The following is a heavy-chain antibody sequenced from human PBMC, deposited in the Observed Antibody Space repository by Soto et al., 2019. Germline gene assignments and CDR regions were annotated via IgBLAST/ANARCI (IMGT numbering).Heavy chain of an antibody. D-gene: IGHD1-26*01. J-gene: IGHJ4*02. CDR3: AAMAIVGAKYY. CDR2: ISSSGAGT. Sequence: PGGSLRLSCAASGFTFSIYAMSWVRQAPGKGLEWVSAISSSGAGTYYADSVKGRFTISRDNSKNTLYLQMNSLSAEDTAVYYCAAMAIVGAKYYWGQGTPVTVAS. V-gene: IGHV3-23*01. CDR1: GFTFSIYA.